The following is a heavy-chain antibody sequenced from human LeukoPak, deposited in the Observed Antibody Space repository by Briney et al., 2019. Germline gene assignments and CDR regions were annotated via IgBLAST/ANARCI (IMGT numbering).Heavy chain of an antibody. Sequence: GGSLRLSCAASGFTFSSYAMSWVRQAPGKGLEWVSAISGSGGSTYYADSVKGRFTISRDNSKNTLYLQMNSLRVEDTAVYYCAKDFSSQSIAVAGRPYYYYYGMDVWGKGTTVTVSS. CDR3: AKDFSSQSIAVAGRPYYYYYGMDV. V-gene: IGHV3-23*01. CDR1: GFTFSSYA. J-gene: IGHJ6*04. D-gene: IGHD6-19*01. CDR2: ISGSGGST.